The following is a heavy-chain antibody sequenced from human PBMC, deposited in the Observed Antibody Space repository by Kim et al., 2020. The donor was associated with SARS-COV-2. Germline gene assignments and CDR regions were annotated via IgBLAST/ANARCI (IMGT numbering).Heavy chain of an antibody. J-gene: IGHJ2*01. CDR2: IGTAGDT. V-gene: IGHV3-13*01. Sequence: GGSLRLSCAASGFTFSSYDMHWVRQATGKGLEWVSAIGTAGDTYYPGSVKGRFTISRENAKNSLYLQMNSLRAGDTAVYYCARGGPYCTNGVCYYWYFDLWGRGTLVTVSS. CDR3: ARGGPYCTNGVCYYWYFDL. CDR1: GFTFSSYD. D-gene: IGHD2-8*01.